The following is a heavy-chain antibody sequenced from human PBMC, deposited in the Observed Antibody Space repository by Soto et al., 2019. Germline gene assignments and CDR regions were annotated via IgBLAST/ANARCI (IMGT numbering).Heavy chain of an antibody. J-gene: IGHJ4*02. CDR2: ISASGGST. Sequence: GGSLRLSCAASGFTFSSYAMSWVRQAPGKGLEWVSAISASGGSTYYADSVKGRFSISRDSSQSTLYLQMNSLRAEDTAVYFCAKGQSTAVVRTASFEYWGQGALVTVSS. V-gene: IGHV3-23*01. CDR1: GFTFSSYA. D-gene: IGHD2-15*01. CDR3: AKGQSTAVVRTASFEY.